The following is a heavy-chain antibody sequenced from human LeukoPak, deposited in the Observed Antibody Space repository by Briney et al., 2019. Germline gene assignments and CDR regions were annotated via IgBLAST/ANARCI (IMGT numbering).Heavy chain of an antibody. D-gene: IGHD3-3*01. CDR2: ISSFSSYI. J-gene: IGHJ6*03. CDR3: ARDGYYGFWSGYYYYMDV. CDR1: GFTFSSYS. V-gene: IGHV3-21*01. Sequence: GGSLRRSCAASGFTFSSYSMKWVRQAPGKGLEWGSSISSFSSYIHCADSVKGRFTISRDNAKNSLYLQMNSLRAEDTAVYYCARDGYYGFWSGYYYYMDVWGKGTTVTVSS.